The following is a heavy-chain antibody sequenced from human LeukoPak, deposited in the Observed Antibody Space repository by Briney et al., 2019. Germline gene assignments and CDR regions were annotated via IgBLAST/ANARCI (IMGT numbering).Heavy chain of an antibody. J-gene: IGHJ4*02. V-gene: IGHV3-53*01. Sequence: GGSLRLSCAASGFTVSSNYMSWVRQAPGKGLEWVSVIYSCGSTYYADSVKGRFTISRDNSKNTLYLQMNSLRAEDTAVYYCAKDVGYSGYDGRDYWGQGTLVTVSS. CDR1: GFTVSSNY. CDR2: IYSCGST. D-gene: IGHD5-12*01. CDR3: AKDVGYSGYDGRDY.